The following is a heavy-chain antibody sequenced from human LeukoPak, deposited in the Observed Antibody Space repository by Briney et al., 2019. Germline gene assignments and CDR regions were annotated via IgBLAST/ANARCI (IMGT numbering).Heavy chain of an antibody. CDR2: ISGSGDST. J-gene: IGHJ6*03. CDR1: GFTFSSYA. CDR3: AKDPCSGGSCYSYYYYYMDV. V-gene: IGHV3-23*01. Sequence: PGGSLRLSCAASGFTFSSYAMSWVRQAPGKGLEWVSGISGSGDSTYYADSVKGRFTISRDNSKNTLYLQMNSLRAEDTAVYYCAKDPCSGGSCYSYYYYYMDVWGKGTTVTVSS. D-gene: IGHD2-15*01.